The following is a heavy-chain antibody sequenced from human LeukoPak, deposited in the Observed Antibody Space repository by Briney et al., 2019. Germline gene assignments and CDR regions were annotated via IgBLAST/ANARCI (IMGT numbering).Heavy chain of an antibody. CDR1: GGSISSGDYY. CDR2: IYTSGST. D-gene: IGHD2-2*01. V-gene: IGHV4-61*02. CDR3: ARGTIVVVPAAPGYYYYMDV. J-gene: IGHJ6*03. Sequence: SETLSLTCTVSGGSISSGDYYWSWIRQPPGKGLEWIGRIYTSGSTNYNPSLKSRVTISVDTSKNQFSLKLSSVTAADTAVYYCARGTIVVVPAAPGYYYYMDVWGKGTTVTVSS.